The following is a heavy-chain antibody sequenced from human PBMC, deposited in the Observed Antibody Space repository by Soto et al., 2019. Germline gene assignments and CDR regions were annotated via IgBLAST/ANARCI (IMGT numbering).Heavy chain of an antibody. CDR1: GGSFSGYY. CDR3: ARVEMATITSPFDY. J-gene: IGHJ4*02. D-gene: IGHD5-12*01. V-gene: IGHV4-34*01. CDR2: INHSGST. Sequence: SETLSLTCAVDGGSFSGYYWSWIRKPPGKGLEWIGEINHSGSTNYNPSLKSRVTISVDTSKNQFSLKLSSVTAADTAVYYCARVEMATITSPFDYWGQGTLVTVSS.